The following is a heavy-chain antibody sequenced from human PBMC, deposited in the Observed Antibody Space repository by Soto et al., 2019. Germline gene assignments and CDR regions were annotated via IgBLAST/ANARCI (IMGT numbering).Heavy chain of an antibody. CDR3: ARGGKGGSHFYGMDV. V-gene: IGHV5-51*01. CDR2: FYPGDSDT. CDR1: GYSLTTYW. J-gene: IGHJ6*02. D-gene: IGHD1-26*01. Sequence: GESLKISCVGSGYSLTTYWVAWVRQMPGKGLEWMGIFYPGDSDTKYSPSFQGQVTISADKSISTAYLQWSSLKDSDTAVYYCARGGKGGSHFYGMDVSGQGTTVTVSS.